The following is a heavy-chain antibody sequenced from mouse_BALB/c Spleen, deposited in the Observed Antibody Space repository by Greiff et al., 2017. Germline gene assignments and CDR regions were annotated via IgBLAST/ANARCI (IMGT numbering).Heavy chain of an antibody. D-gene: IGHD2-10*02. V-gene: IGHV1S56*01. J-gene: IGHJ4*01. CDR2: IYPGNVNT. CDR3: ARGKKYGNYVYAMDY. Sequence: VKLMESGPELVKPGASVRISCKASGYTFTSYYIHWVKQRPGQGLEWIGWIYPGNVNTKYNEKFKGKATLTADKSSSTAYMQLSSLTSEDSAVYFCARGKKYGNYVYAMDYWGQGTSVTVSS. CDR1: GYTFTSYY.